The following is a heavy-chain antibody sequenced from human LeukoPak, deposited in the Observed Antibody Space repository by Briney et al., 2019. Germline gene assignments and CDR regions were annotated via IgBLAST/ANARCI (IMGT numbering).Heavy chain of an antibody. V-gene: IGHV4-59*12. CDR2: IYYSGTT. J-gene: IGHJ3*02. D-gene: IGHD2-2*01. CDR1: GGSISGYY. Sequence: SETLSLTCSVSGGSISGYYWSWIRQPPGKGLEWIGYIYYSGTTIYNPSLKSRVTISVDTSNNQFSLKLSSVTAADTAVYYCATSDKYCSSTSCYGFAFDIWGQGTMVTVSS. CDR3: ATSDKYCSSTSCYGFAFDI.